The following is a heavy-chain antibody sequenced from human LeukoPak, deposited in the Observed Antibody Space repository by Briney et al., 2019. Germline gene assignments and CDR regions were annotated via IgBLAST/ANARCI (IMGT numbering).Heavy chain of an antibody. CDR1: GYSFTTYW. CDR2: IYPGDSDT. CDR3: ARNDASDI. J-gene: IGHJ3*02. V-gene: IGHV5-51*01. Sequence: GESLKISCKGSGYSFTTYWIIWVRQMPGKGLEWMGIIYPGDSDTRVSPSCQGQVTISADNTISTSYLQWSSLKASDTAMYYCARNDASDIWGQGTMVTVSS.